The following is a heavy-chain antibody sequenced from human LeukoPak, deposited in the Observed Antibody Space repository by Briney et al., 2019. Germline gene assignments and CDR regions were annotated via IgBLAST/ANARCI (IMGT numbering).Heavy chain of an antibody. CDR2: IYYSGST. D-gene: IGHD5-24*01. V-gene: IGHV4-59*08. Sequence: PSETLSLTCTVSGGSISSYYWSWIRQPPGKGLEWIGYIYYSGSTNYNPSLKSRVTISVDTSKDQFSLKLSSVTAADTAVYYCARGSRGGRDGYNPFDYWGQGTLVTVSS. J-gene: IGHJ4*02. CDR1: GGSISSYY. CDR3: ARGSRGGRDGYNPFDY.